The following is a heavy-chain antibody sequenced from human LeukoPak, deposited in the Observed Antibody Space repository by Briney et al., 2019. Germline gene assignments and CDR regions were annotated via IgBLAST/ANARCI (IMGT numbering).Heavy chain of an antibody. CDR3: ATRGPLWFGELRGLDV. J-gene: IGHJ6*04. D-gene: IGHD3-10*01. CDR2: FDPENGET. CDR1: GYTLPELS. V-gene: IGHV1-24*01. Sequence: SVKVSCQVSGYTLPELSMHWVRQAPGKGLEWMGGFDPENGETIYAQKFQGRVTMTEDTSTDTAYMELSSLRSEDTAVYYCATRGPLWFGELRGLDVWGKGTTVTISS.